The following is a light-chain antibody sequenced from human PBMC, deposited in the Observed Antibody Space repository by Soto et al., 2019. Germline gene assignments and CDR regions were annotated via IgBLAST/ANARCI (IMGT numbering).Light chain of an antibody. CDR1: SSDVGGYNY. CDR2: DVS. J-gene: IGLJ2*01. CDR3: SSYTSSSIL. V-gene: IGLV2-14*01. Sequence: QSALTQPASVSGSPGQSITISCTGTSSDVGGYNYVSWYQQHPGKAPKLMIYDVSNRPSGVSSRFSGSKSGNTASLTISGLQAEDEADYYCSSYTSSSILFGGGTKLTVL.